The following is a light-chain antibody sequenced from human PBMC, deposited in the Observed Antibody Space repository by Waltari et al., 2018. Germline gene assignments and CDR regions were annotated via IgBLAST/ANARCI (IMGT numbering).Light chain of an antibody. Sequence: DIQMTQSPSSLSASVGDRVTITCRASQSVRTYLNWYQQEAGKAPKVLIYAASSLESGVPSRFSGSGSGTQFTLTISSLQPEDFATYYCQQSDNLPYTFGQGTKLEIK. CDR3: QQSDNLPYT. CDR1: QSVRTY. J-gene: IGKJ2*01. CDR2: AAS. V-gene: IGKV1-39*01.